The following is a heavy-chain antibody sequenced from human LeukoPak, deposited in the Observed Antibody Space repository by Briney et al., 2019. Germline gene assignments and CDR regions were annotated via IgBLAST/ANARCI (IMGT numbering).Heavy chain of an antibody. D-gene: IGHD5-18*01. Sequence: GGSLRLSCAASGFAFSSYSMNWVRQAPGKGLEWVSSISSSSSYIYYADSVKGRFTVSRDNAKNSVYLQMNSLRAEDTAVYYCARHLSGITGYTYGRGIDYWGQGTLLTVSS. CDR1: GFAFSSYS. V-gene: IGHV3-21*01. CDR2: ISSSSSYI. J-gene: IGHJ4*02. CDR3: ARHLSGITGYTYGRGIDY.